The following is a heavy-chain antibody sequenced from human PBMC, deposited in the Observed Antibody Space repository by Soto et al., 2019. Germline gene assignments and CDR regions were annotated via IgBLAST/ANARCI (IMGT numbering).Heavy chain of an antibody. CDR2: IYSSGST. D-gene: IGHD4-4*01. V-gene: IGHV4-39*01. CDR1: GGSISSYNYY. J-gene: IGHJ4*02. Sequence: QLQLQESGPGLVKPSETLSLTCTVSGGSISSYNYYWGWIRQPPGKGLEWIGSIYSSGSTYFNPTLKSRVTISVDTPKNQFSLRLSSVTAADTAVYYCGAAYRVRVDYWGQGTLVTVSS. CDR3: GAAYRVRVDY.